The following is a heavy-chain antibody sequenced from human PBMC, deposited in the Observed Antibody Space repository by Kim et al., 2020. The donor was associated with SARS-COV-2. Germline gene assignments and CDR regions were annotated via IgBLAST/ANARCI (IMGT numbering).Heavy chain of an antibody. D-gene: IGHD3-22*01. V-gene: IGHV3-23*01. CDR1: GFTFSSYA. J-gene: IGHJ6*03. CDR2: ISGSGGST. CDR3: TSSGYLVPHYYYYYIDF. Sequence: GGSLRLSCAASGFTFSSYAMSWGRQAPGKGLEWVSAISGSGGSTYYADSVKGRFTISRDNSKNTLYLQMNSLRAEDTAVYYYTSSGYLVPHYYYYYIDFWGKGTTVTVSS.